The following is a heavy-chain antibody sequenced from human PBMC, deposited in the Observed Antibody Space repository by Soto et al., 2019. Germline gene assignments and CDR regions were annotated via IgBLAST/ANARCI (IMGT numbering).Heavy chain of an antibody. Sequence: EVQLLESGGGLVQPGGSLRLSCAASGFTFSSYAMSWVRQAPGKGLEWVSAISGSGGSTYYADSVKGRFTISRDNSKNTLYLQMNSLRAADTAVYYCAKGEEHCSSTSCYMNYYYMDVWGKGTTVTVSS. CDR3: AKGEEHCSSTSCYMNYYYMDV. CDR1: GFTFSSYA. D-gene: IGHD2-2*02. V-gene: IGHV3-23*01. CDR2: ISGSGGST. J-gene: IGHJ6*03.